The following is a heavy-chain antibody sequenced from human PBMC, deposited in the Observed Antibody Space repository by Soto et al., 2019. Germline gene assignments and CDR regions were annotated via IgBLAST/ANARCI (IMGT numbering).Heavy chain of an antibody. D-gene: IGHD3-10*01. J-gene: IGHJ5*02. CDR1: GGSISSGGYY. V-gene: IGHV4-31*03. CDR2: IYYSGSI. CDR3: ARVRGVIIGNWFDP. Sequence: SETLSLTCTVSGGSISSGGYYWSWIRQHPGKGLEWIGYIYYSGSIYYNPSLKSRVTISVDISKNQFSLKLSSVTAADTAVYYCARVRGVIIGNWFDPWGQGTLVTVSS.